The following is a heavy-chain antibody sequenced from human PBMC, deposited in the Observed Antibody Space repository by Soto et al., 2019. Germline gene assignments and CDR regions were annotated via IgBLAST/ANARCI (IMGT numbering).Heavy chain of an antibody. J-gene: IGHJ4*02. D-gene: IGHD3-22*01. CDR1: GDSVSSNSAA. Sequence: SQTLSLTCAIPGDSVSSNSAAWNWIRQSPSRGLEWLGRTYYRSKWNNDYAVSVKSRITTNPDTSKNQFSRQLNSMTPEDTAVYCCASSREAYDSSGYFDYWGQGTLVTVSS. CDR2: TYYRSKWNN. CDR3: ASSREAYDSSGYFDY. V-gene: IGHV6-1*01.